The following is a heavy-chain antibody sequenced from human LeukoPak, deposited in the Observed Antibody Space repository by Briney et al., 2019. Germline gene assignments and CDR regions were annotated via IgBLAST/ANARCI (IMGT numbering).Heavy chain of an antibody. CDR1: GGTFSSYA. CDR2: IIPIFGTA. CDR3: ARAGVMATTAPLFDY. D-gene: IGHD5-24*01. J-gene: IGHJ4*02. Sequence: SVKVSCKASGGTFSSYAISWVRQAPGQGLEWMGGIIPIFGTANYAQKFQGRVTITADESTSTAYMELSSLRSEDTAVYYCARAGVMATTAPLFDYWGQGTLVTVSS. V-gene: IGHV1-69*13.